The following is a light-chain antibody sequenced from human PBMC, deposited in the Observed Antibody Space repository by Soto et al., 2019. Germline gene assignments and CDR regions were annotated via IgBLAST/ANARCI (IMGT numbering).Light chain of an antibody. CDR2: DAS. V-gene: IGKV1-33*01. CDR3: PHFYYLPYS. Sequence: DIQLTQSPSSLSASVGDRVTITCQASQDISNYLNWYQHKPGKAPKLLIYDASNLQTGVPSRFSGSGSGTDFTFTISSLLPEDIATYYCPHFYYLPYSFGQGTKLDIK. J-gene: IGKJ2*03. CDR1: QDISNY.